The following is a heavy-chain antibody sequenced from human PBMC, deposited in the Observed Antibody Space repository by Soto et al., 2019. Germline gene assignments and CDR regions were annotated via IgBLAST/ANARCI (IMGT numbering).Heavy chain of an antibody. Sequence: PGGSLRLSCAASGFTFSSYAMSWVRQAPGKGLEWVSAISGSGGSTYYADSVKGRFTISRDNSKNTLYLQMNSLRAEDTAVYYCAKDWVGPSYISGWYGWFDPWGQGTLVTVSS. J-gene: IGHJ5*02. V-gene: IGHV3-23*01. CDR3: AKDWVGPSYISGWYGWFDP. CDR2: ISGSGGST. D-gene: IGHD6-19*01. CDR1: GFTFSSYA.